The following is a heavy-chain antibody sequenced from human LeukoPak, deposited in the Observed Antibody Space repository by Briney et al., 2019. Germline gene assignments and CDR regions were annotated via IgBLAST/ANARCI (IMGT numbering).Heavy chain of an antibody. J-gene: IGHJ6*03. CDR1: GGSFSGYY. CDR2: INHSGST. V-gene: IGHV4-34*01. CDR3: ARPNGDPYYYYTDV. D-gene: IGHD4-17*01. Sequence: SETLSLTCAVYGGSFSGYYWSWIRQPPGKGLEWIGEINHSGSTNYNPSLKSRVTISVDTSKNQFSLKLSSVTAADTAVYYCARPNGDPYYYYTDVWGKGTTVTVSS.